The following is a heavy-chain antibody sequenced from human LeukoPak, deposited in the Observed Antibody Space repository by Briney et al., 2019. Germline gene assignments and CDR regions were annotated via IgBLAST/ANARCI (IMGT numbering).Heavy chain of an antibody. CDR2: ISGSGGGT. CDR3: AKGRVWGSYPPNDAFDI. D-gene: IGHD3-16*02. J-gene: IGHJ3*02. V-gene: IGHV3-23*01. CDR1: GFTSSDYY. Sequence: GGSLRLSCAASGFTSSDYYMSWIRQAPGKGLEWVSAISGSGGGTYYADSVKGRFTISRDNSKNTLYLQMNSLRAEDTAVYYCAKGRVWGSYPPNDAFDIWGQGTMVTVSS.